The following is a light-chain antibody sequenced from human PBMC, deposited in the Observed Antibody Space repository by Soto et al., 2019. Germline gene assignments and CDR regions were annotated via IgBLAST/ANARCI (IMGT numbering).Light chain of an antibody. CDR1: QSVLYSSDHNDY. V-gene: IGKV4-1*01. Sequence: DIVMTQSPACLALSLGERATINFKSTQSVLYSSDHNDYLAWSQQKPGQAPRLLIYGASTRATGIPDRFSGSGSGIESTLTINTLEPEDFAVYYCQQYGSSPLFSFGPGTKVDIK. CDR3: QQYGSSPLFS. CDR2: GAS. J-gene: IGKJ3*01.